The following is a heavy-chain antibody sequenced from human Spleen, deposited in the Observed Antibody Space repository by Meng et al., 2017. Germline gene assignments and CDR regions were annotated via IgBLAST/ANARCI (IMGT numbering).Heavy chain of an antibody. CDR1: GGSISNDQW. V-gene: IGHV4-4*02. CDR2: IYHSGRT. J-gene: IGHJ4*02. Sequence: QVQLQESGLGLVKPSGTLSLTCDVSGGSISNDQWWSWFRQPPGKGLEWSGEIYHSGRTNYNPSVKSRVTMSVDKSQNQFSLKLSSVAAADTAVYYCTTLYGDSISWGQGTLVTVSS. CDR3: TTLYGDSIS. D-gene: IGHD4-17*01.